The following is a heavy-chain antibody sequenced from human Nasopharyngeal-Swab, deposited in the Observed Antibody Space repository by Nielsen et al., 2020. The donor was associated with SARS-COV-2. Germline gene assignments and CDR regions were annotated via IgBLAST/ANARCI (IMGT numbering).Heavy chain of an antibody. V-gene: IGHV3-23*01. Sequence: GGSLRLSCAASGFTFSSYAITWVRQAPGKGLEWVSWTGGTGDTHFADSVKGRFTISRDNSKSTVDLQMNSLRVEDTAVYYCARDGGDSTSLGDYWGQGTQVTVSS. CDR2: TGGTGDT. J-gene: IGHJ4*02. D-gene: IGHD6-13*01. CDR3: ARDGGDSTSLGDY. CDR1: GFTFSSYA.